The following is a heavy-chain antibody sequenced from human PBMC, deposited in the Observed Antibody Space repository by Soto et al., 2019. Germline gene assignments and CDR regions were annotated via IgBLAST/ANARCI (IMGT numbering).Heavy chain of an antibody. CDR3: ARHEYHYGSGSSYSTLDD. CDR1: WDTSTNHY. J-gene: IGHJ4*02. Sequence: GASVKGSCNASWDTSTNHYIHWGRQCPEQGPEWMGTINPSGGKTDYAQKFKGRVTLTSDTPTSTVYMELRSLRYEDTAIYYCARHEYHYGSGSSYSTLDDSGPGTLVTVSS. CDR2: INPSGGKT. D-gene: IGHD3-10*01. V-gene: IGHV1-46*01.